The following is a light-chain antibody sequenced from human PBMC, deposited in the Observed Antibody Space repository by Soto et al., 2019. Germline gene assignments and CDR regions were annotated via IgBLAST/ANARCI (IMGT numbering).Light chain of an antibody. Sequence: ENVLTQSPGTLSLSPGERATLSCRASQSLSSSYLAWYQQKPGQAPRLLIYGASSRATGIPDRFSGSGSGTDFTLTISSLQFEDFAVYYCQQYNNWPRTFGQGTKVDIK. CDR3: QQYNNWPRT. V-gene: IGKV3-20*01. CDR1: QSLSSSY. J-gene: IGKJ1*01. CDR2: GAS.